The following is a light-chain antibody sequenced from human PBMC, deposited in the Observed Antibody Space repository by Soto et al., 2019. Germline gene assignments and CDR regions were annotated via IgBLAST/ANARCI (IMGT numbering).Light chain of an antibody. J-gene: IGKJ1*01. V-gene: IGKV3-20*01. Sequence: ETGLTQSPGTLSLSPGERATLFCRASPSVTSKYLAWYQQKPGQAPRLLIYGASSRATGIPDRFSGSGSGTDFTLTISRLEPEDFAVYYCQQHGTSPPSWTFGQGTKVEIK. CDR1: PSVTSKY. CDR2: GAS. CDR3: QQHGTSPPSWT.